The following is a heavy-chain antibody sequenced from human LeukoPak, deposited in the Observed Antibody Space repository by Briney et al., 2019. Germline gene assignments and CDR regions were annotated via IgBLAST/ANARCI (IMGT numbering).Heavy chain of an antibody. CDR3: ARDSVHGYYDSSGYSALVDY. CDR1: GFTFSSYW. Sequence: GGSLRLSCAASGFTFSSYWMSWVRQAPGKGLEWVANIKQDGSEKYYVDSVKGRFTISRDNAKNSLYLQMNSLRAEDTAVCYCARDSVHGYYDSSGYSALVDYWGQGTLVTVSS. J-gene: IGHJ4*02. D-gene: IGHD3-22*01. CDR2: IKQDGSEK. V-gene: IGHV3-7*01.